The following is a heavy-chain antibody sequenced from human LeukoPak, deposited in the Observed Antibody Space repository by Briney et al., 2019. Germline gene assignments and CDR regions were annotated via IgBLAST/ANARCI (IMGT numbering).Heavy chain of an antibody. CDR1: GYTFTGYY. CDR2: INPNSGGT. V-gene: IGHV1-2*02. CDR3: ARVVGYCSGGSCHYYYYYMDV. J-gene: IGHJ6*03. D-gene: IGHD2-15*01. Sequence: GASVKVSCKASGYTFTGYYMYWVRQAPGQGLEWMGWINPNSGGTNYAQKFQGRVTMTRDTSISTAYMELSRLRSDDTAVYYCARVVGYCSGGSCHYYYYYMDVWGKGTTVTISS.